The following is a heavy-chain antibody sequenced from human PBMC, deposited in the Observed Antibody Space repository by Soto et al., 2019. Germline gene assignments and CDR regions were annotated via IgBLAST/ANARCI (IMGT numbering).Heavy chain of an antibody. CDR2: INHSGST. D-gene: IGHD6-13*01. Sequence: QVQLQQWGAGLLKPSETLSLTCAVYGGSFSGYYWSWIRQPPGKGLEWIGEINHSGSTNYNPSLKSRVTISVDTSKNQFSLKLSSVTAADTAVYYCARLRMVSRWQQLVYFDYWGQGTLVTVSS. V-gene: IGHV4-34*01. J-gene: IGHJ4*02. CDR3: ARLRMVSRWQQLVYFDY. CDR1: GGSFSGYY.